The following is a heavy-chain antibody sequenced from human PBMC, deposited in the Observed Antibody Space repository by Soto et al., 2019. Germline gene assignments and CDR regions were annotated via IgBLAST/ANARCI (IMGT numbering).Heavy chain of an antibody. V-gene: IGHV4-59*01. D-gene: IGHD3-16*01. CDR2: IYYSGST. CDR1: GGSISSYY. CDR3: ARDLMITFGGDFYYYGMDV. Sequence: SETLSFTCTVSGGSISSYYWSWIRQPPGKRLEWIGYIYYSGSTNYNPSLKSRVTISVDTSRKQFSLKLSSVTAADTAVYYCARDLMITFGGDFYYYGMDVWGQGTTVTVSS. J-gene: IGHJ6*02.